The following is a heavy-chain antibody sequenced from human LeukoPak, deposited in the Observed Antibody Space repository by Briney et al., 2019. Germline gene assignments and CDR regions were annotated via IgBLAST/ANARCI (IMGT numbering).Heavy chain of an antibody. V-gene: IGHV3-23*01. CDR3: AKDFGYGSGNSYYEELGF. Sequence: PGGSLRLSCAASGFTFSSYAMSWVRQAPGKGLEWVSGISGSGGSTYYADSVKGRFTISRDNSKNTLYLQMNSLRAEDTAVYYCAKDFGYGSGNSYYEELGFWGQGTLVTVSS. J-gene: IGHJ4*02. CDR2: ISGSGGST. D-gene: IGHD3-10*01. CDR1: GFTFSSYA.